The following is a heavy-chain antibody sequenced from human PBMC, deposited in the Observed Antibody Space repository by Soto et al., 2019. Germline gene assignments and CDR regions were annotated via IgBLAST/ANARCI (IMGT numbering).Heavy chain of an antibody. CDR3: AKGANDCGDYVVWGVDY. CDR1: GFTFRSYA. J-gene: IGHJ4*02. V-gene: IGHV3-23*01. Sequence: EAQLLESGGGLVQPGGSLRLSCAASGFTFRSYAMNWVRQAPGKGLEWVSGISGRGGSTFYADSVKGRFTISRDNSKNTLYLHLNSLRAEDAAVYYCAKGANDCGDYVVWGVDYWGQGTLVTVSA. CDR2: ISGRGGST. D-gene: IGHD4-17*01.